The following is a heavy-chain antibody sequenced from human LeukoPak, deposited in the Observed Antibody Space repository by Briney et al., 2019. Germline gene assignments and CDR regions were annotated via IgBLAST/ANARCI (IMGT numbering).Heavy chain of an antibody. CDR3: AKEPGYFDWLLSTPADY. CDR1: GFTFSSYA. CDR2: ISGSSTRT. J-gene: IGHJ4*02. D-gene: IGHD3-9*01. V-gene: IGHV3-23*01. Sequence: PGGSLRLSCADSGFTFSSYAMSWVRQAPGKGLEWVSSISGSSTRTYYADSVKGRFTISRDNSKNTLYLQMNSLRAEDTAVYYCAKEPGYFDWLLSTPADYWGQGTLVTVSS.